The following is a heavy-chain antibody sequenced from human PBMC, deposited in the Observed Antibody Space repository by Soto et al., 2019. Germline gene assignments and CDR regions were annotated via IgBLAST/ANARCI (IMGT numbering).Heavy chain of an antibody. CDR1: GGSISSGGYY. CDR2: IYYSGST. J-gene: IGHJ4*02. V-gene: IGHV4-31*03. D-gene: IGHD3-22*01. Sequence: QVQLQESGPGLVKPSPTLSLTCTVSGGSISSGGYYWSWIRQHPGKGLKWIGYIYYSGSTYYNPCLKCRFTISVDTSQNQCSIELSSVTASDTAVYYCARNRAYYYDSSGYPDYWGQGTLVTVSS. CDR3: ARNRAYYYDSSGYPDY.